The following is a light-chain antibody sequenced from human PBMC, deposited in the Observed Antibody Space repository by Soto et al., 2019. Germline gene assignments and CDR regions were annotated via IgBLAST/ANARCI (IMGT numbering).Light chain of an antibody. J-gene: IGLJ1*01. CDR2: DVS. CDR1: SSDVGGYNY. Sequence: AMTQPASMSGSHGQSITISCTGTSSDVGGYNYVSWYQQHPGKAPKLIISDVSNRPSGVSNRFSGSKSGNTASLTISGLQAEDEADYYCNSYTSSSTHVFGTGTKVTVL. CDR3: NSYTSSSTHV. V-gene: IGLV2-14*03.